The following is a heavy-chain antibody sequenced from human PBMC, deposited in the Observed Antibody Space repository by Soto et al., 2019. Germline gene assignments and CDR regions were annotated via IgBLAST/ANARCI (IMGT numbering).Heavy chain of an antibody. D-gene: IGHD3-10*01. V-gene: IGHV3-23*01. Sequence: WWSLRLSCSASVFTFSSYSMSWWRQAPGKGLEWVSGFRSGGDDDTTYYADSVRGRFTISRDNSKNTLFLQMNSLRAEDTAIYYCAKKVNSGSGSQFFDYWGQGTLVTVSS. CDR3: AKKVNSGSGSQFFDY. J-gene: IGHJ4*02. CDR1: VFTFSSYS. CDR2: FRSGGDDDTT.